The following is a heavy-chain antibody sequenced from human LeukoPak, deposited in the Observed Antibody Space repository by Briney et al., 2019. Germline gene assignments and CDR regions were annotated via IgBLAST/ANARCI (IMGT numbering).Heavy chain of an antibody. V-gene: IGHV4-61*02. D-gene: IGHD3-22*01. CDR1: GGSISSGRYY. CDR3: ARSSSGYLLLYYFDY. CDR2: IYTSGST. J-gene: IGHJ4*02. Sequence: SQTLSLTCTVSGGSISSGRYYWSWIRQPAGKGLEWIGRIYTSGSTNYNPSLKSRVTISGDSSKNQFSLKLTSVTAADTAVYYCARSSSGYLLLYYFDYWGQGTLVTVSS.